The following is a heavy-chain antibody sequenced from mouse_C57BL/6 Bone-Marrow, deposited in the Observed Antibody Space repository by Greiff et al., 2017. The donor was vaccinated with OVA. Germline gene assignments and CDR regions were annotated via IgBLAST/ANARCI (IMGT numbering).Heavy chain of an antibody. CDR2: IYPGSGST. CDR1: GYTFTSYW. Sequence: QVQLQQPGAELVKPGASVKMSCKASGYTFTSYWITWVKQRPGQGLEWIGDIYPGSGSTNYNAKCKRKATLTVDTSSSTASMQLSSLTSEDAAVYYCASRGPLWGCDVGGTGTTVTVSS. CDR3: ASRGPLWGCDV. D-gene: IGHD3-3*01. V-gene: IGHV1-55*01. J-gene: IGHJ1*03.